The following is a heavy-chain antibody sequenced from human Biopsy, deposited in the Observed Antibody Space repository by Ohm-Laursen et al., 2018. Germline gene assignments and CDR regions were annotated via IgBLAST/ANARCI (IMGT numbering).Heavy chain of an antibody. Sequence: SLRHCCAASGFIFIVYSIVWVRQAPGRGRAWVSSITSRTSSTYYADSVKGRVTISRDNANNSVSLQMNNLRVDDTAVYYCARWYGDLFYYYNGMDVWGQGTTVTVSS. J-gene: IGHJ6*02. CDR3: ARWYGDLFYYYNGMDV. CDR1: GFIFIVYS. D-gene: IGHD3-10*01. V-gene: IGHV3-21*01. CDR2: ITSRTSST.